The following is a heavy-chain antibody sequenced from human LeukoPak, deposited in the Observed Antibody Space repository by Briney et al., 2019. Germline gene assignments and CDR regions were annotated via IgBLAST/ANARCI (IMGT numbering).Heavy chain of an antibody. CDR3: ARDKAYYDSSGYYGGIDY. Sequence: SVKVSCKASGYTFTGYYMHWVRQAPGQGLEWMGGIIPIFGTANYAQKFQGRVTITADESTSTAYMELSSLRSEDTAVYYCARDKAYYDSSGYYGGIDYWGQGTLVTVSS. D-gene: IGHD3-22*01. J-gene: IGHJ4*02. CDR2: IIPIFGTA. V-gene: IGHV1-69*13. CDR1: GYTFTGYY.